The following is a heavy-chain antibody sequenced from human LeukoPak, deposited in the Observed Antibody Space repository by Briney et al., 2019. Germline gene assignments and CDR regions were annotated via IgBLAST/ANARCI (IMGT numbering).Heavy chain of an antibody. CDR1: GGSISSSSYY. J-gene: IGHJ4*02. V-gene: IGHV4-39*07. CDR3: ARGRRGYSYGYIPTPFDY. CDR2: IYYSGST. D-gene: IGHD5-18*01. Sequence: ASETLSLTCTVSGGSISSSSYYWGWIRQPPGKGLEWIGSIYYSGSTYYNPSLKSRVTISVDTSKNQFSLKLGSVTAADTAVYYCARGRRGYSYGYIPTPFDYWGQGTLVTVSS.